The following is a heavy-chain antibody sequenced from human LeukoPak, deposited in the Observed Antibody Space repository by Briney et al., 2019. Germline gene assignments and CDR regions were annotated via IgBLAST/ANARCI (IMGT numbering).Heavy chain of an antibody. V-gene: IGHV3-30*02. Sequence: PGGSLRLSCAASGFTFSSYGMHWVRQAPGKGLEWVAFIRSDGSNKYYADSVKGRFTISRDNSKLYLQMNSLRAEDTAVYYCAKKGCSNGWRDSYYFDCWGQGTLVTVSS. CDR1: GFTFSSYG. CDR3: AKKGCSNGWRDSYYFDC. CDR2: IRSDGSNK. J-gene: IGHJ4*02. D-gene: IGHD6-19*01.